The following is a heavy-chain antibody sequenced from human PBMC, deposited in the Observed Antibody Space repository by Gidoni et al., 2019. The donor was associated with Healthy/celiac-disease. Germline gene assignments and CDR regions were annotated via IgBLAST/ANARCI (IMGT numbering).Heavy chain of an antibody. J-gene: IGHJ6*02. CDR3: ARAHFFVSSGSKTYYYYGMDV. CDR2: ICPAGDT. D-gene: IGHD3-22*01. CDR1: GRTSSSDD. V-gene: IGHV3-13*01. Sequence: EVQLVESGGGLVQPGGSRRLSGAASGRTSSSDDMHGVRQATGKGLEWFSAICPAGDTYYPGSVKGRFTISRENAKNSLYLQMNSLRAGDTAVYYCARAHFFVSSGSKTYYYYGMDVWGQGTTVTVSS.